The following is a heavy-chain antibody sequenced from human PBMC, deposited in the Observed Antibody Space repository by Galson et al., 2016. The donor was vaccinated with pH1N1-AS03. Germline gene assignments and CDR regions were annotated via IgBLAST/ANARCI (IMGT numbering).Heavy chain of an antibody. Sequence: SVKASCKASGVTFRTHALSWTRQATGHGLERFGTNIPFFGTPDYAQGLKGKVTSTADESTSTGYMELSSLRSEDTAVYYCAKDSSGWSRTRTFAIWGQGPMVTVSS. V-gene: IGHV1-69*13. J-gene: IGHJ3*02. CDR2: NIPFFGTP. D-gene: IGHD6-19*01. CDR1: GVTFRTHA. CDR3: AKDSSGWSRTRTFAI.